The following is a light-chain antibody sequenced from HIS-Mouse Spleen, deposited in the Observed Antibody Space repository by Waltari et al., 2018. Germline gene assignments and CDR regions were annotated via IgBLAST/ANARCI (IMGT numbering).Light chain of an antibody. J-gene: IGKJ2*01. CDR2: AAS. Sequence: DIQMTQSPSSLSASVGDRVTITCRESQSISSYLNWYQQKPGKAPKLLIYAASSLQSGVPSRFSGSGSGTDFTLTISCLQPEDFATYYCQQSYSTPNTFGQGTKVEIK. CDR3: QQSYSTPNT. V-gene: IGKV1-39*01. CDR1: QSISSY.